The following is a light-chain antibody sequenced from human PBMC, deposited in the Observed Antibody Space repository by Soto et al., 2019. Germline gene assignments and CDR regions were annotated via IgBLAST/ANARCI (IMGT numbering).Light chain of an antibody. CDR2: GAS. J-gene: IGKJ5*01. CDR1: QSVSSNY. Sequence: IVLPQSPGTLSSSPGERTTLSCRASQSVSSNYLAWYQQKPGQAPRLLMYGASNRATGIPDRFIGSGSGTDFTLTISRVEPEDSAVYYCQQDGSSAPITFGQGIRLEIK. CDR3: QQDGSSAPIT. V-gene: IGKV3-20*01.